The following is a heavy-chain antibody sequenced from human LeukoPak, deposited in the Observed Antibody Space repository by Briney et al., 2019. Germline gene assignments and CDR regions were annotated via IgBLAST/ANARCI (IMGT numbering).Heavy chain of an antibody. Sequence: GGSLRLSCAASGFTFSYYAMNWVRQAPGQGLEWLSYISTTGYTIYYADSVKGRFTISRDNTQNSLFLQMDSLRVEDTAVYYCARDYASEYMDVWGKGTTVTVSS. CDR3: ARDYASEYMDV. CDR2: ISTTGYTI. V-gene: IGHV3-48*04. J-gene: IGHJ6*03. CDR1: GFTFSYYA. D-gene: IGHD3-16*01.